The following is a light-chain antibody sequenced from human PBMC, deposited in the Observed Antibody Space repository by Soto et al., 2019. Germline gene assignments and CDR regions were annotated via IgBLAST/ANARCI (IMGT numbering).Light chain of an antibody. J-gene: IGLJ2*01. CDR1: SSDVGAYDV. CDR2: DVN. CDR3: SSYTTSRSVV. Sequence: QSALTQPASVSGSPGQSIAISCTGTSSDVGAYDVVSWYQQHPGKAPKVMIYDVNNRPSGVSNRFFGSKSGNTASLTISGLQAEDEAEYYCSSYTTSRSVVFGGGTQLTVL. V-gene: IGLV2-14*01.